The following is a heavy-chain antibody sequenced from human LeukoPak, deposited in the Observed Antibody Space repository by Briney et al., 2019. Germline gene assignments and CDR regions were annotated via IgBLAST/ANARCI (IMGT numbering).Heavy chain of an antibody. CDR2: IYYSGST. V-gene: IGHV4-30-4*01. CDR3: ARGDYVGNWFDP. D-gene: IGHD4-17*01. CDR1: GGSISSGDYY. Sequence: SETLSLTCTVSGGSISSGDYYWSWIRRPPGKGLEWIGYIYYSGSTYYNPSLKSRVTISVDTSKNQFSLKLSSVTAADTAVYYCARGDYVGNWFDPWGQGTLVTVSS. J-gene: IGHJ5*02.